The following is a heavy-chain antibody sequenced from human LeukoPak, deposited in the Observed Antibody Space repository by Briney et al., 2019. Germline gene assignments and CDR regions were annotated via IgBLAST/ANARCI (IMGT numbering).Heavy chain of an antibody. V-gene: IGHV1-18*01. CDR2: ISAYNGNT. Sequence: ASVKVSCKASGYTFNTYGITWVRQAPGQGLEWMGWISAYNGNTNYAQKLQGRVTMTTDTSTSTAYMELRSLRSDDTAVYYCARDYGVGYPHGPFDYWGQGTLVTVSS. J-gene: IGHJ4*02. CDR3: ARDYGVGYPHGPFDY. CDR1: GYTFNTYG. D-gene: IGHD1-26*01.